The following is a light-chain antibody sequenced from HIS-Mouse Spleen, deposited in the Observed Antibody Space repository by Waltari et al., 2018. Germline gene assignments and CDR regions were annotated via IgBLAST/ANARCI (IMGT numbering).Light chain of an antibody. CDR2: QDS. J-gene: IGLJ2*01. CDR1: KLGDKY. CDR3: QAWDSSTAAV. V-gene: IGLV3-1*01. Sequence: SYELTQPPSVSVSPGQTASITCSGDKLGDKYACWYQQKPGQSPVLVIYQDSKRPSGVPERFSGSNSGNTATLTVSGTHAMDEADYYCQAWDSSTAAVFGAGTKLTVL.